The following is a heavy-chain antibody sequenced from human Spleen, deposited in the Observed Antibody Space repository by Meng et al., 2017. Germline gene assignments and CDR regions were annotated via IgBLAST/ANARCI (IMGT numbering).Heavy chain of an antibody. V-gene: IGHV6-1*01. CDR3: TRNSYDSRHYVLGF. CDR2: TYYKSRWYK. CDR1: GDSVSSNSPA. D-gene: IGHD3-10*02. J-gene: IGHJ4*02. Sequence: QVLLRQSGPGLVKPSQTLSLTSALSGDSVSSNSPAWNWIRRPPSRGLEWLGRTYYKSRWYKGYAASVKSRVTISIDKSKNQFSLDLSSVTAADTAVYYCTRNSYDSRHYVLGFWGQGTLVTVSS.